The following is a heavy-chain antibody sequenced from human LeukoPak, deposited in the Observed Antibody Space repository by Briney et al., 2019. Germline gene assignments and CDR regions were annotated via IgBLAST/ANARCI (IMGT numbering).Heavy chain of an antibody. D-gene: IGHD3-22*01. CDR1: GFTFSSYG. CDR3: AKDPYYYDSSGYFYYFDY. CDR2: ISYDGSNK. Sequence: PGGSLRLSCAASGFTFSSYGMHWVRQAPGKGLEWVAVISYDGSNKYYADSVKGRFTISRDNSKNTLYLQMNSLRAEDTAVYYCAKDPYYYDSSGYFYYFDYWGQGTLVTVSS. J-gene: IGHJ4*02. V-gene: IGHV3-30*18.